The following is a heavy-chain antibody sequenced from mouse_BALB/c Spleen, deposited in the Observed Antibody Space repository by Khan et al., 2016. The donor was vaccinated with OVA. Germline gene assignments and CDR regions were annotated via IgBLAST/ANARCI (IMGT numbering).Heavy chain of an antibody. J-gene: IGHJ4*01. CDR2: IWGGGST. CDR1: GFSLSDYG. V-gene: IGHV2-6-5*01. CDR3: AKALWSYSCAVDY. Sequence: QVQLQQSGPGLVAPSQSLSITCTVSGFSLSDYGVSWIRQPPGKGLEWLGVIWGGGSTYYNSALKSRLSISKDNSKSQVFLKMNSLQTDDTAKYXCAKALWSYSCAVDYWGQGTTVTVSS. D-gene: IGHD1-1*02.